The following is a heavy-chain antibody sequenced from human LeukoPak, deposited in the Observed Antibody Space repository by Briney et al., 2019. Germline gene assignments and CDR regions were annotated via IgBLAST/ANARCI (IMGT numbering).Heavy chain of an antibody. CDR2: IWFDGSEQ. V-gene: IGHV3-33*01. Sequence: GGSLRLSCAATGFTSSTYAIHWVRQAPGKGLEWVAVIWFDGSEQYYADSVKGRFIISRDNSKSTSNLQLNSLRAEDTAVYYCAREGDSRWGELSPWGQGTLVTVSS. D-gene: IGHD3-16*02. CDR1: GFTSSTYA. CDR3: AREGDSRWGELSP. J-gene: IGHJ1*01.